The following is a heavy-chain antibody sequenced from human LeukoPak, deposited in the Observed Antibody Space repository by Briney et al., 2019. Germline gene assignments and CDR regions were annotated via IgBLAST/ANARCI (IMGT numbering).Heavy chain of an antibody. CDR3: ARGWRSKLWWFDP. CDR1: GGSFSGYY. Sequence: SETLSLTCAVYGGSFSGYYWSWIRQPPGKGLEWIGEINHSGSTNYNPSLKSRITISVDTSKNQFSLKVSSVTAADTAVYYCARGWRSKLWWFDPWGQGTLVTVSS. J-gene: IGHJ5*02. D-gene: IGHD3-16*01. V-gene: IGHV4-34*01. CDR2: INHSGST.